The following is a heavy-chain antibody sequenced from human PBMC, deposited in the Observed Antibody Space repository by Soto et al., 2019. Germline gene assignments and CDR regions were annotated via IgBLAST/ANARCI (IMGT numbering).Heavy chain of an antibody. CDR3: AIEPITSCGVVIDY. V-gene: IGHV4-34*01. D-gene: IGHD3-3*01. CDR1: GGSFSGYY. Sequence: QVQLQQWGAGLLKPSETLSLTCAVYGGSFSGYYWSWIRQPPGKGLEWIGEINHSGSTNYNPSLKSRVTISVDTSKNQFSLKLSSVTAADTAVYYCAIEPITSCGVVIDYWGQGPLVTVSS. J-gene: IGHJ4*02. CDR2: INHSGST.